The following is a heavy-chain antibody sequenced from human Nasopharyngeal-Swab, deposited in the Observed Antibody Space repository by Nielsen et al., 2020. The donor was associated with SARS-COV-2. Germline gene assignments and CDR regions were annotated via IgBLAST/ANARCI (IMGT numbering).Heavy chain of an antibody. CDR3: AKDTPDPGIAVEDN. J-gene: IGHJ4*02. CDR2: ISSSGSST. V-gene: IGHV3-48*03. D-gene: IGHD6-19*01. Sequence: LSLTCAASGFTFSSYEMNWVRQAPGKGLEWVSYISSSGSSTYYADSVKGRFTISRDNAKNSLYLQMNSLRAEDTAVYYCAKDTPDPGIAVEDNWGQGTLVTVSS. CDR1: GFTFSSYE.